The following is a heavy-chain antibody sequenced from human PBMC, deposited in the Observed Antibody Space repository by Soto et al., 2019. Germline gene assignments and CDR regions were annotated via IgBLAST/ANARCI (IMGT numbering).Heavy chain of an antibody. V-gene: IGHV4-30-2*01. CDR3: ARGKPRHYYGMDV. J-gene: IGHJ6*02. CDR1: GGSINSGDYA. Sequence: PSETLSLSCGVSGGSINSGDYAWSWIRQPPGKGLEWMGYIYHSGSTNYNPSLKSRVTISVDTSKNQFSLKLSSVTAADTAVYYCARGKPRHYYGMDVWGQGTTVTVSS. CDR2: IYHSGST.